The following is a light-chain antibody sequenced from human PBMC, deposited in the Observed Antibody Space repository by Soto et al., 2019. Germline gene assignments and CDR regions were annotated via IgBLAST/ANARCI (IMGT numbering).Light chain of an antibody. CDR1: QSVSSH. V-gene: IGKV3-15*01. Sequence: EIVMTQSPATLSVSPGERATLSCRASQSVSSHVAWYQQKPGQTPRLLIYGASTRATGIPARFSGSGSGTEFTLTISSLQCEDFAVYYCQQYNNWPPMTFGPGTKVYIK. CDR2: GAS. J-gene: IGKJ3*01. CDR3: QQYNNWPPMT.